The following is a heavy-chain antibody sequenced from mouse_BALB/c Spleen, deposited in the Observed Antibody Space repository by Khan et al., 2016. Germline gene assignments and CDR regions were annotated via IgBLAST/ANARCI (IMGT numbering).Heavy chain of an antibody. CDR2: ILPGSGYS. CDR1: GYTFSNYW. Sequence: QVQLQQSGAELMKPGASVKISCKATGYTFSNYWIAGVKQRPGHGLEWIGDILPGSGYSNSNENFKGKATFTADASSNTASMQLISLTSEDSAVYFCARAWHSMDYWGQGTSVTVSS. CDR3: ARAWHSMDY. J-gene: IGHJ4*01. V-gene: IGHV1-9*01.